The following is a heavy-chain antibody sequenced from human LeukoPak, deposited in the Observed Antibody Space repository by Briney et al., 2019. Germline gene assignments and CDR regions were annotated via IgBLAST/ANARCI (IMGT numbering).Heavy chain of an antibody. CDR3: ARGSASLMYYSGSYCDY. Sequence: GGSLRLSCAASGFTFSSYSINGVRRAPGRGLEWASSISSSSSYIYYADSVKGRFTISRDNAKNSLYLQMNSLRAEDTAVYYCARGSASLMYYSGSYCDYWGQGTLVTVSS. CDR1: GFTFSSYS. CDR2: ISSSSSYI. D-gene: IGHD1-26*01. J-gene: IGHJ4*02. V-gene: IGHV3-21*01.